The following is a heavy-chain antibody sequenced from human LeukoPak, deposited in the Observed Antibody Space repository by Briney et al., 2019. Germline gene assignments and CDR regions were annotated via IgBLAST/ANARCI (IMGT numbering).Heavy chain of an antibody. CDR2: IRYDGNTK. Sequence: GGSLRLSCAASGFTFSSYGMHWVRQAPGKGLEWVAFIRYDGNTKYYADSVKGRFTISRDNSKNMLYLQMNSLRPEDTAVYYCAKTHYDFWSSYYPRDYCGQGTLVTVSS. CDR1: GFTFSSYG. D-gene: IGHD3-3*01. J-gene: IGHJ4*02. CDR3: AKTHYDFWSSYYPRDY. V-gene: IGHV3-30*02.